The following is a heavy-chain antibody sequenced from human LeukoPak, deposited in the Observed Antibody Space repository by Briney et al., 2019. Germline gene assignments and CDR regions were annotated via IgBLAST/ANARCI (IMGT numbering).Heavy chain of an antibody. CDR3: ARAYYYDSSGYPLDAFDI. V-gene: IGHV3-11*04. CDR1: GFTLSDYY. CDR2: ISSSGSTI. D-gene: IGHD3-22*01. J-gene: IGHJ3*02. Sequence: GGSLRLSCAASGFTLSDYYMSWIRQAPGKGLEWVSYISSSGSTIYYADSVKGRFTIPRDNAKNSLYLQMNSLRAEDTAVYYCARAYYYDSSGYPLDAFDIWGQGTMVTVSS.